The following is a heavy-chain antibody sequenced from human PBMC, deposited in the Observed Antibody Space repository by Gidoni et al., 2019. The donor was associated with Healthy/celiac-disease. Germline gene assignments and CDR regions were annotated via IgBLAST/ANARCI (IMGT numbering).Heavy chain of an antibody. J-gene: IGHJ4*02. CDR2: ISSSSSYI. D-gene: IGHD1-1*01. Sequence: VQLVASGGGLDKPGGSLSLSSAASGFTFSSYSMNWVRQAPGKGLEWVSSISSSSSYIYYADSVKGRFNIARDNAKNSLYLQMNSLRAEDTAVYYCAIGGTTGDYWGQGTLVTVSS. CDR3: AIGGTTGDY. V-gene: IGHV3-21*01. CDR1: GFTFSSYS.